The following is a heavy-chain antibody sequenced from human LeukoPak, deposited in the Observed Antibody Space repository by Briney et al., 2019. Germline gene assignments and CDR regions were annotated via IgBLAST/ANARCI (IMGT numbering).Heavy chain of an antibody. CDR3: ARAIERGRRFDY. J-gene: IGHJ4*02. Sequence: GASVKVSCRTSGYTFTTYYVHWVRQAPGQGLEWMGVINPSGGSASYAQNFQGRVAMTRDTSTSTVDMGLSSLISDDTAIYYCARAIERGRRFDYWGQGTLVTVSS. CDR2: INPSGGSA. D-gene: IGHD5-24*01. CDR1: GYTFTTYY. V-gene: IGHV1-46*01.